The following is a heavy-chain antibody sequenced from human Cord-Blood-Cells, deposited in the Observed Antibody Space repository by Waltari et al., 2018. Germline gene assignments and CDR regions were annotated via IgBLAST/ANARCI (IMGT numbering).Heavy chain of an antibody. V-gene: IGHV4-34*01. J-gene: IGHJ3*02. CDR1: GGSFSGYY. CDR2: INHSGST. CDR3: ARCSFFSSGSSSDAFDI. D-gene: IGHD6-6*01. Sequence: QVQLQQWGAGLLKPSETLSLTCAVYGGSFSGYYWSWIRQPPGKGLEWIGEINHSGSTNYNPSLKSRVTISVDTSKNQFSLKLSSVTAADTAVYYCARCSFFSSGSSSDAFDIWGQGTMVTVSS.